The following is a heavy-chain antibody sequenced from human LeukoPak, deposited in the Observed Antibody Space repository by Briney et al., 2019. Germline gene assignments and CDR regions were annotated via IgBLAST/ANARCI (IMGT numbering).Heavy chain of an antibody. V-gene: IGHV4-39*07. J-gene: IGHJ4*02. CDR1: GGSISSSSYY. D-gene: IGHD5-12*01. CDR2: IYYSGST. CDR3: ARSVATILVDY. Sequence: PSETLSLTCTVSGGSISSSSYYWGWIRQPPGKGLERIGSIYYSGSTYYNPSLKSRVTISVDTSKNQFSLKLSSVTAADTAVYYCARSVATILVDYWGQGTLVTVSS.